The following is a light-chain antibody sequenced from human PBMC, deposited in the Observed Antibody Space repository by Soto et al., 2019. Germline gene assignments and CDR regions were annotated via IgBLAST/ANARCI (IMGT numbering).Light chain of an antibody. V-gene: IGKV3-20*01. J-gene: IGKJ5*01. CDR3: QQYNNWPQIT. Sequence: EIVLTQSPGTLSLSPGQRATLSCRASQTISNSYLAWYQQRPGQAPRLLIYDASSRATGIPDRFSGSGSGTDFTLTISRLEPEDFAVYYCQQYNNWPQITFGQGTRLEIK. CDR1: QTISNSY. CDR2: DAS.